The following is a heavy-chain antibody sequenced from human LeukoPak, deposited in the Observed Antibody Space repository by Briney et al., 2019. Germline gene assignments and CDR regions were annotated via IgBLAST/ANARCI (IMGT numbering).Heavy chain of an antibody. Sequence: ASVKVSCKASGYTFTGYYMHWVRQAPGQGLEWMGIINPSGGSTSYAQKFQGRVTMTRDMSTSTVYMELSSLRSEDTAVYYCAREVATINYYYYYMDVWSKGTTVTVSS. J-gene: IGHJ6*03. D-gene: IGHD5-12*01. CDR2: INPSGGST. V-gene: IGHV1-46*01. CDR1: GYTFTGYY. CDR3: AREVATINYYYYYMDV.